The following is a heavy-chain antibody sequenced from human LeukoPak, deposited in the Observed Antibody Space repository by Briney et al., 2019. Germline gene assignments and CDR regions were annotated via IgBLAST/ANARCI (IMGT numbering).Heavy chain of an antibody. J-gene: IGHJ4*02. D-gene: IGHD3-22*01. CDR3: ARITMIVVVLPSYYFDY. CDR2: IYYSGST. CDR1: GGSINSNNYY. Sequence: SETLSLTCTVSGGSINSNNYYWGWIRQPPGKGLEWIGSIYYSGSTYYNPSLKSRVTMSVDTSKNQFSLKLSSVTAADTAVYYCARITMIVVVLPSYYFDYWGQGTLVTVSS. V-gene: IGHV4-39*01.